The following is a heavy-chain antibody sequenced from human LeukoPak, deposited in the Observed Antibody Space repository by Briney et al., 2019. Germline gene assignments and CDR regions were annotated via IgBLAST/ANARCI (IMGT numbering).Heavy chain of an antibody. CDR1: GYTFTSYG. Sequence: ASVKVSCKASGYTFTSYGISWVRQAPGQGLEWMGWISAYNGNTNYAQKLQGRVTMTTDTSTSTAYMELRSLRSDDTAVYYCARDIVVVVGARLSHWFDPWGQGNLVNVSS. CDR3: ARDIVVVVGARLSHWFDP. D-gene: IGHD2-15*01. V-gene: IGHV1-18*01. J-gene: IGHJ5*02. CDR2: ISAYNGNT.